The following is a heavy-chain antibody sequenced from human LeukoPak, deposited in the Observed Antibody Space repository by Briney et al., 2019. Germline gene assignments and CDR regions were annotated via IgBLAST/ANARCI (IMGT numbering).Heavy chain of an antibody. V-gene: IGHV4-39*01. CDR1: GGSISSTSFY. D-gene: IGHD6-19*01. CDR2: IYYSGNT. J-gene: IGHJ2*01. Sequence: PSETLSLTCTVSGGSISSTSFYWGWIRQPPGKGLEWIGGIYYSGNTYYNPSLKSRVTISVDTSKNQFSLKLSSVTAADTAVYYCVRRRLAVAQRYFDLWGRGTLVTVSS. CDR3: VRRRLAVAQRYFDL.